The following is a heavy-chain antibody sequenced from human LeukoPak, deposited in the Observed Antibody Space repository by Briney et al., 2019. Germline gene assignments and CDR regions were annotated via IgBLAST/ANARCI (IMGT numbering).Heavy chain of an antibody. CDR1: GGTFSSYT. CDR2: INPNSGGT. CDR3: ARAVSITMVRGVISTTNWFDP. Sequence: ASVKVSCKASGGTFSSYTISWVRRAPGQGLEWMGRINPNSGGTNYAQKFQGRVTMTRDTSISTAYMELSRLRSDDTAVYYCARAVSITMVRGVISTTNWFDPWGQGTLVTVSS. D-gene: IGHD3-10*01. V-gene: IGHV1-2*06. J-gene: IGHJ5*02.